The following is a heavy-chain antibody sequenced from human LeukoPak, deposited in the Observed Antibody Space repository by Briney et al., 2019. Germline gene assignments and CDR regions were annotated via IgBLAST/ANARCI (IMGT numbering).Heavy chain of an antibody. Sequence: PGGSLRLSCAASGFTFSSYGMHWVRQAPGKGLEWVAFIRYDGSNKYYADSVKGRFTISRDNSKNTLYLQMNSLRAEDTAVYYCAKVGPIAARAFDIWGQGTMVTVSS. J-gene: IGHJ3*02. D-gene: IGHD6-6*01. CDR3: AKVGPIAARAFDI. CDR1: GFTFSSYG. CDR2: IRYDGSNK. V-gene: IGHV3-30*02.